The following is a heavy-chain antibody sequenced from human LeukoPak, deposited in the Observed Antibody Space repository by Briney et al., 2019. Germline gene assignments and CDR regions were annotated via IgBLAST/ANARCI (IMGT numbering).Heavy chain of an antibody. J-gene: IGHJ3*02. V-gene: IGHV1-2*02. Sequence: ASVKVSCKASGGTFSSYAISWVRQAPGQGLEWMGWINPNSGGTNYAQKFQGRVTMTRDTSISTAYMELSRLRSDDTAVYYCAREDGSYQAFDIWGQGTMVTVSS. D-gene: IGHD1-26*01. CDR3: AREDGSYQAFDI. CDR2: INPNSGGT. CDR1: GGTFSSYA.